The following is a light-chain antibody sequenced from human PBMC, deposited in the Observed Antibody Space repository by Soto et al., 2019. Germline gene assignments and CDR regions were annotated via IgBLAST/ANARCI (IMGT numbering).Light chain of an antibody. CDR3: KQYNIYSS. CDR2: DAS. Sequence: DIQMTQSPSTLSASVGDRVTITCRASQSISSWLAWYQQKPGKAPKLLIYDASSLESGVPSRFSGSGSGTKFPLTFSSLQPDDFATYYCKQYNIYSSFGGGTKVDIK. J-gene: IGKJ4*01. CDR1: QSISSW. V-gene: IGKV1-5*01.